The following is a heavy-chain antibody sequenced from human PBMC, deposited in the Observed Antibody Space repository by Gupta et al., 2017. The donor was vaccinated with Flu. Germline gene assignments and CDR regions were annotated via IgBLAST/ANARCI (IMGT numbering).Heavy chain of an antibody. CDR1: GFTFTSNW. Sequence: EVPLVESGGGLVQPGGSLRISCADSGFTFTSNWMTWVRQAPGKGLEWVANINQDGSMINYVDSVKGRFTISRDNAKNSLYLQMDSLRVEDTAVYYCARDSAYFKFDYWGQGTLVTVSS. CDR2: INQDGSMI. V-gene: IGHV3-7*01. D-gene: IGHD3-9*01. J-gene: IGHJ4*02. CDR3: ARDSAYFKFDY.